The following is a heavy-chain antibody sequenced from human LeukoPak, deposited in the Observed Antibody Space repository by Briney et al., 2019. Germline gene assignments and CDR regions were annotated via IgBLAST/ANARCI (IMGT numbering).Heavy chain of an antibody. V-gene: IGHV3-30*18. Sequence: GRSLRLSCAASGFTFSSYGMHWVRQAPGKGLEWVAVISYDGSNKYYADSVKGRFTISRDNSKNTLYLQMNSLRAEDTAVYYCAKESHRIAARPDPIDYWGQGTLVTVSS. CDR1: GFTFSSYG. CDR2: ISYDGSNK. CDR3: AKESHRIAARPDPIDY. D-gene: IGHD6-6*01. J-gene: IGHJ4*02.